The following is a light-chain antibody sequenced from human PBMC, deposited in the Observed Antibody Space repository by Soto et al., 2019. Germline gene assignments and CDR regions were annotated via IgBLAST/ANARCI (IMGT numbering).Light chain of an antibody. CDR1: QGISSY. V-gene: IGKV1-33*01. CDR3: HQYDNLSQT. Sequence: IRMTRSPSASSSSTLYIFTVTCLASQGISSYLAWYQQKPGKPPKLLIYDASNLQTGVPSRFSGSGSGTDFTFTISSLQPEDIATYFCHQYDNLSQTFGPGTKVDI. J-gene: IGKJ3*01. CDR2: DAS.